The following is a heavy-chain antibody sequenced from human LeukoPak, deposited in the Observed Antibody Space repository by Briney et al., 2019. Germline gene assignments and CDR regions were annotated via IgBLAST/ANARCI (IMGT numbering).Heavy chain of an antibody. CDR3: ARQYSSGWYYFDY. D-gene: IGHD6-19*01. V-gene: IGHV3-48*01. CDR2: IRSSSSTI. Sequence: GGSLRLSRAAPGFTFSNIDMNWVRQAPGKGLEWVSYIRSSSSTIYYADSVKGRFTISRDNAKNSLYLQMNSLRAEDTAVYYCARQYSSGWYYFDYWGQGTLVTVSS. CDR1: GFTFSNID. J-gene: IGHJ4*02.